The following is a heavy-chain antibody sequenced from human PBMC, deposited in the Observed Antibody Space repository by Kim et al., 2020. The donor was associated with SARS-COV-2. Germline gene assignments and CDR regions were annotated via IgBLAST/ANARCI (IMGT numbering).Heavy chain of an antibody. Sequence: GGSLRLSCAASGFIFSNAWMSWVRQAPGKGLEWVGRIKSKTDGGTTDYAAPVKGRFTISRDDSKTTLYLLMNSLKSEDTAVYYCTRERWLVPSSWGQGTLVTVSS. CDR1: GFIFSNAW. J-gene: IGHJ5*02. CDR2: IKSKTDGGTT. CDR3: TRERWLVPSS. V-gene: IGHV3-15*01. D-gene: IGHD6-19*01.